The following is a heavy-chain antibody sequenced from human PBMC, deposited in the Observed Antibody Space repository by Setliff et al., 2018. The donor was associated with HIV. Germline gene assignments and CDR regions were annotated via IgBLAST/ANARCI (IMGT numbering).Heavy chain of an antibody. V-gene: IGHV5-51*01. CDR2: IYHSDADT. D-gene: IGHD3-16*01. Sequence: GESLKISCQASGYNFPTYWVGWVRQKPGKGLEWMGIIYHSDADTRYSPSFQGQVTISADKSINTAFLQWSSLEASDTAIYYCATHMRGGYDAFDVWGQGTMVTVS. CDR1: GYNFPTYW. J-gene: IGHJ3*01. CDR3: ATHMRGGYDAFDV.